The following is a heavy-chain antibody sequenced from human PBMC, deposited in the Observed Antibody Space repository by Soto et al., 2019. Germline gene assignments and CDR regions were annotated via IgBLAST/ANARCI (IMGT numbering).Heavy chain of an antibody. CDR3: ARDRWITMIVVVNGGSAFDI. D-gene: IGHD3-22*01. CDR2: ISAYNGNT. V-gene: IGHV1-18*01. J-gene: IGHJ3*02. CDR1: GYTFTSYG. Sequence: ASVKVSCKASGYTFTSYGISWVRQAPGQGLEWMGWISAYNGNTNYAQKLQGRVTMTTDTSTSTAYMELRSLRSDDTAVYYCARDRWITMIVVVNGGSAFDIWGQGTMVTVSS.